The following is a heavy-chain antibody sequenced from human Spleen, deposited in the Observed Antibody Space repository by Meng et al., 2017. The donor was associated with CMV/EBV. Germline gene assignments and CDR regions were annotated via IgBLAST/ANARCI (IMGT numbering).Heavy chain of an antibody. CDR1: GFTFSSYA. D-gene: IGHD6-13*01. V-gene: IGHV3-30-3*01. Sequence: GGSLRLSCAASGFTFSSYAMSWVRQAPGKGLEWVAVISYDGSNKYYADSVKGRFTISRDNSKNTLYLQMNSLRAEDTAVYYCARDLGSSSDYWGQGTLVTVSS. J-gene: IGHJ4*02. CDR3: ARDLGSSSDY. CDR2: ISYDGSNK.